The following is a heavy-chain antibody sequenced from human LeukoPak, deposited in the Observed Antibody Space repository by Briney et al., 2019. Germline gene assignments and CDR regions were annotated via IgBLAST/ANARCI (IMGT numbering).Heavy chain of an antibody. Sequence: ASVTVSCKASGYTFTSYAMHWVRQAPGQRLEWMGWINAGNGNTKYSQKFQGRVTITRDTSASTAYMELSSLRSEDTAVYYCARGSGLSDYFDYWGQGTLVTVSS. CDR1: GYTFTSYA. CDR3: ARGSGLSDYFDY. CDR2: INAGNGNT. V-gene: IGHV1-3*01. D-gene: IGHD6-19*01. J-gene: IGHJ4*02.